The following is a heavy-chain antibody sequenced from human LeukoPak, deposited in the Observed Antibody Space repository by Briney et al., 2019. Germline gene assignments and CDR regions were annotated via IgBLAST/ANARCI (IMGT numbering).Heavy chain of an antibody. CDR2: ISAYNGNT. J-gene: IGHJ4*02. D-gene: IGHD2-21*02. Sequence: GASVKVSCKASGYTFSSYGISWVRQAPGQGLEWMGWISAYNGNTNYAQKFQGRVTMTTDTSTSTAYMELRSLRSDDTAVYYCARDESPYCGGDCPFDYWGQGTLVNVSS. CDR1: GYTFSSYG. CDR3: ARDESPYCGGDCPFDY. V-gene: IGHV1-18*01.